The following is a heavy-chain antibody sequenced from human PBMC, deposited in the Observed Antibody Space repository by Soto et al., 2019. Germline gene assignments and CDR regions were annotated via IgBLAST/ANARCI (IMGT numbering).Heavy chain of an antibody. CDR1: GFSFSHYE. V-gene: IGHV3-48*03. Sequence: PGGSLRLSCAASGFSFSHYEMNWVRQAPGKGLEWVAYISSGGNIIHYADSVRGRFIVSRDNARNSLFLQMNILRVEDTALYYCARDRAAGGYWGQGTLVTVSS. CDR3: ARDRAAGGY. D-gene: IGHD6-13*01. CDR2: ISSGGNII. J-gene: IGHJ4*02.